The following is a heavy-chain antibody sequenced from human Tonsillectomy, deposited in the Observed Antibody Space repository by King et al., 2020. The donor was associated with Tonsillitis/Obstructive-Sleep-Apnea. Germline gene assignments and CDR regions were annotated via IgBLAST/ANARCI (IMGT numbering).Heavy chain of an antibody. CDR1: GFTVSSTY. CDR3: ARAGHGDAFDI. J-gene: IGHJ3*02. CDR2: IYSGGST. Sequence: VQLVESGGGLVQPGGSLRLSCVASGFTVSSTYMTWVRQAPGKGLEWVSVIYSGGSTYYADSVKGRFTISRDNSKNTLYLQMNSLRAEDTAVYYCARAGHGDAFDIWGQGTMVTVSS. V-gene: IGHV3-66*01.